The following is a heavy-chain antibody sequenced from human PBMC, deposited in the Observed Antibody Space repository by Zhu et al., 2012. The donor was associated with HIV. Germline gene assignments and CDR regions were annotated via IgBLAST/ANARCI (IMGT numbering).Heavy chain of an antibody. V-gene: IGHV4-34*01. CDR1: GGSFSDSY. CDR2: INHSGGT. D-gene: IGHD1-26*01. J-gene: IGHJ5*02. Sequence: QVQLQQWGAGPLKPSETLSLTCAVYGGSFSDSYWNWIRQPPGKGLEWIGEINHSGGTKYNPSLKSRVTILVDTSKNQFSLKLHSVTAADTAAYFCARKWGAAFDHWGQGSLVTVSS. CDR3: ARKWGAAFDH.